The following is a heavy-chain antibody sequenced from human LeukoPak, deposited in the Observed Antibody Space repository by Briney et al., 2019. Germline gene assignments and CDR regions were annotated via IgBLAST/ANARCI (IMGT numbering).Heavy chain of an antibody. Sequence: SETLSLTCTVSGGSISGYYWSWIRQPPGKGLEWIGYIYSSGSPNYTPSLKSRITISVDTSKNQFSLMLKSVTAADTAVYYCARRVAVVGSNWFDPWGQGTLVTVSS. CDR2: IYSSGSP. J-gene: IGHJ5*02. CDR1: GGSISGYY. D-gene: IGHD6-13*01. V-gene: IGHV4-59*01. CDR3: ARRVAVVGSNWFDP.